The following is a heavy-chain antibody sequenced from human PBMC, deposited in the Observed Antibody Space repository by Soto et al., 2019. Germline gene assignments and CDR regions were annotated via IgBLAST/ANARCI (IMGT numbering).Heavy chain of an antibody. Sequence: EVQLLESGGGLVQPGGSLRLSCAASGFTFSSYAMTWVRQAPGKGLEWVSVISDSDNATYYADSVKGRFTISRDNSKNTLYLQFNNLRAEDTAVYYCAKGVSSSAWSASDNWGQGTLVTVSS. CDR1: GFTFSSYA. CDR3: AKGVSSSAWSASDN. V-gene: IGHV3-23*01. J-gene: IGHJ4*02. D-gene: IGHD6-19*01. CDR2: ISDSDNAT.